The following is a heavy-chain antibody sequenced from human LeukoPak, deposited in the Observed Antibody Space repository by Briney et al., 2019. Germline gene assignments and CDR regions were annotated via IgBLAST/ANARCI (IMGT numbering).Heavy chain of an antibody. CDR2: ISGSGDST. V-gene: IGHV3-23*01. CDR3: AKGGYSYYYYYYMDV. CDR1: GFTFSSYA. Sequence: GGSLRLSCAASGFTFSSYAMSWVRQAPGKGLEWVSAISGSGDSTYYADSVKGRFTISRDNSKNTLYLQMNSLRAEDTAVYYCAKGGYSYYYYYYMDVWGKGTTVTVSS. D-gene: IGHD5-18*01. J-gene: IGHJ6*03.